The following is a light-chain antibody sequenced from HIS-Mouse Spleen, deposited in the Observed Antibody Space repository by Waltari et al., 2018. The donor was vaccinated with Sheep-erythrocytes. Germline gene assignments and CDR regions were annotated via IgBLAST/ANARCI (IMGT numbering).Light chain of an antibody. J-gene: IGLJ1*01. CDR1: SSDVGGYNY. V-gene: IGLV2-11*01. CDR3: CSYAGSYTYV. Sequence: QSALTQPRSVSGSPGQSVTISCTGTSSDVGGYNYVSWYQQHPGKAPKLMIYDVSKRPSGVPDRFSRSKYGNTASLTISGLQAEDEADYYCCSYAGSYTYVFGTGTKVTVL. CDR2: DVS.